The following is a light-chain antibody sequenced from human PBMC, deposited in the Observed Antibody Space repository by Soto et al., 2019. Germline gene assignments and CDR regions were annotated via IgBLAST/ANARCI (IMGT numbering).Light chain of an antibody. CDR2: AAS. CDR3: QQSYSTPRT. Sequence: DIRITHSPSSLSESVVDRVTINCRTSQRISTHLNWYQQRPGKAPNLLIYAASSLHSGVPSRFSGSGSGTDFTLTIRSLQPEDFATYYCQQSYSTPRTFGQGTKVDNK. V-gene: IGKV1-39*01. J-gene: IGKJ1*01. CDR1: QRISTH.